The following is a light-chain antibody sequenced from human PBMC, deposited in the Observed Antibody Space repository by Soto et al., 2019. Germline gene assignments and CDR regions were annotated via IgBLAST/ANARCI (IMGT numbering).Light chain of an antibody. CDR3: QQYKSWPPIT. CDR2: GAS. J-gene: IGKJ5*01. V-gene: IGKV3-15*01. CDR1: QSVSNN. Sequence: EIVMTQSPATLSVSPGERATLSCRASQSVSNNLAWYQQKPGQAPSLLIYGASTRATGVPDRFSGTGSGTEFTLTISSLKSEDYAVYYCQQYKSWPPITFGQGTRLEIK.